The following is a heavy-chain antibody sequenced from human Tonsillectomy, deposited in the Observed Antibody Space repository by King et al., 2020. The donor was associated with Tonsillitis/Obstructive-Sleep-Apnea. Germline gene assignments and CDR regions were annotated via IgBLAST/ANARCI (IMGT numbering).Heavy chain of an antibody. CDR3: AKDSPGDGAPFDI. CDR1: GGSISSYW. Sequence: QLQLQESGPRLVNPSETLSLTCTVSGGSISSYWGSWIRQTPGKGLECSGYMYNSGNIDYNPSLTSRVSISVDTSKNQFTLNLSSVTAADTAVYYCAKDSPGDGAPFDIWGQGTMVTISS. D-gene: IGHD7-27*01. CDR2: MYNSGNI. V-gene: IGHV4-59*01. J-gene: IGHJ3*02.